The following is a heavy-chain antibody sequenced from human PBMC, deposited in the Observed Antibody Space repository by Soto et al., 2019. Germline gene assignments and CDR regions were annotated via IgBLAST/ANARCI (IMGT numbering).Heavy chain of an antibody. Sequence: GGSLRLSCAASGFTFSSYGMHWVRQAPGKGLEWVAVIWYDGSNKYYADSVKGRFTISRDNSKNTLYLQMNSLRAEDTAVYYCARESGIAARPDYFDYWGQGTLVTVSS. V-gene: IGHV3-33*01. CDR2: IWYDGSNK. J-gene: IGHJ4*02. CDR1: GFTFSSYG. D-gene: IGHD6-6*01. CDR3: ARESGIAARPDYFDY.